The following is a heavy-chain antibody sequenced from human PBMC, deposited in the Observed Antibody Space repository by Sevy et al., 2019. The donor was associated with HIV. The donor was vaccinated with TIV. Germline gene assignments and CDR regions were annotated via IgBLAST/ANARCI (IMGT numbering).Heavy chain of an antibody. J-gene: IGHJ4*02. CDR3: VREGCTRPHDY. Sequence: GGSLRLSCAASGFAFYDYSMSWIRQAPGKGLEWVATLSFGCGKINYADSVKGRFTISRDNSKNSFYLQMDNLRVEDTALYYCVREGCTRPHDYWGQGTRVTVSS. V-gene: IGHV3-23*01. D-gene: IGHD2-8*01. CDR1: GFAFYDYS. CDR2: LSFGCGKI.